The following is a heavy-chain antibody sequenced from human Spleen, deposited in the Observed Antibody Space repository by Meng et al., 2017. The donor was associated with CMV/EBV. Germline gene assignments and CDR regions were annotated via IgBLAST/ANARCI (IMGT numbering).Heavy chain of an antibody. V-gene: IGHV3-30*04. CDR2: ISNDGSKT. CDR3: ARGPATSTTLYCASTICYYWYFDL. CDR1: GFTSSSYA. J-gene: IGHJ2*01. Sequence: GGSLRLSCAASGFTSSSYAFHWVRQSPGKGLEWVELISNDGSKTYYADSVKGRFIISRDNYKHTLYLQVNSLRAEDTAVYYCARGPATSTTLYCASTICYYWYFDLWGRGTPVTVSS. D-gene: IGHD2-2*01.